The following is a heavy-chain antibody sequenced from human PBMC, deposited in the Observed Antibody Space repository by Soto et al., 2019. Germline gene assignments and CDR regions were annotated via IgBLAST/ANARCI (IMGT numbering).Heavy chain of an antibody. V-gene: IGHV1-18*04. J-gene: IGHJ6*02. Sequence: ASVKVSCKASGYTFTSYGISWVRQAPGQGLEWMGWISAYNGNTNYAQKLQGRVTMTTDTSTSTAYMELRSLRSDDTAVYYCARYCTNGVCYGPAGGVYYYGMDVWGQGTTVTVSS. CDR2: ISAYNGNT. CDR3: ARYCTNGVCYGPAGGVYYYGMDV. D-gene: IGHD2-8*01. CDR1: GYTFTSYG.